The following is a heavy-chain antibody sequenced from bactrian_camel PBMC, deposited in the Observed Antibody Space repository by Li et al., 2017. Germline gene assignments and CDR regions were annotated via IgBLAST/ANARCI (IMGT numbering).Heavy chain of an antibody. Sequence: HVQLVESGGGSVQPGESLRLTCTFSETRYCMGWFRQPPGKDREGVAVMDSLGRTKYADSVNGRFTISKGSRKTILYLEMHDLKPEDTAVYYCAGEQYGGCRASAAFGVWGQGTQVTVS. D-gene: IGHD6*01. J-gene: IGHJ6*01. CDR1: ETRYC. CDR2: MDSLGRT. CDR3: AGEQYGGCRASAAFGV. V-gene: IGHV3S53*01.